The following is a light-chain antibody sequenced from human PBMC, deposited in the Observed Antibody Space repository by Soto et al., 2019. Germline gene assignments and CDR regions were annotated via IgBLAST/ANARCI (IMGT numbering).Light chain of an antibody. CDR3: QSFDTALSSSI. CDR2: QVT. V-gene: IGLV2-8*01. CDR1: SSDIGAYNY. J-gene: IGLJ2*01. Sequence: QSVLTQPPSASGSPGQSVTISCTGTSSDIGAYNYVSWYRQYPDKAPKLLVYQVTKRPSGVPDRFSGSKSGNTAALTVSGLQAEDEAEYYCQSFDTALSSSIFGGGTKLTVL.